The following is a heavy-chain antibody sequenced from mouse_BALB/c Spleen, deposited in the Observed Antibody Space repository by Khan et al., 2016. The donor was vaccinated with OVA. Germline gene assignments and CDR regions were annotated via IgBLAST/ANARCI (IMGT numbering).Heavy chain of an antibody. V-gene: IGHV3-2*02. CDR1: GYSITSEYA. J-gene: IGHJ3*01. CDR2: INYSGNT. D-gene: IGHD2-4*01. CDR3: ARKDYYDYDPFPY. Sequence: VQLKESGPGLVKPSQSLSLTCPVTGYSITSEYAWNWIRQFPGNKLEWMGYINYSGNTRFNPSLKSRASITRDTSKNQFFLQLNSVTTENTATYYWARKDYYDYDPFPYWGQGTLVTVSA.